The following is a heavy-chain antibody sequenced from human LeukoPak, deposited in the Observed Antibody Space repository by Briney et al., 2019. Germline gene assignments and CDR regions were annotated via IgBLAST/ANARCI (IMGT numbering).Heavy chain of an antibody. CDR1: GGSISSYY. D-gene: IGHD6-19*01. V-gene: IGHV4-59*08. CDR2: MYYSGST. J-gene: IGHJ4*02. Sequence: SETLSLTCTVYGGSISSYYWSWIRQPPGKGLERIGYMYYSGSTNYNPSLKSRVTISVDTSKNQFSLKLTSVTAADTAVYYCARHSSGWYYFDYWGQGTLVTVSS. CDR3: ARHSSGWYYFDY.